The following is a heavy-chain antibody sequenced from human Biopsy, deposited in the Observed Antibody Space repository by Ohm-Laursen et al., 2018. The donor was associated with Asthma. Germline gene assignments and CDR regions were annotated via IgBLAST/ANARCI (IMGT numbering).Heavy chain of an antibody. CDR2: INPNSGAT. V-gene: IGHV1-2*06. CDR3: ARGKKSAGDRWFDP. CDR1: GYPFISYP. D-gene: IGHD6-13*01. J-gene: IGHJ5*02. Sequence: ASVKVSCKASGYPFISYPIHWMRQAPGQGLEWMGRINPNSGATNYAQKFQGRVTMTRDTSISTAYMEVSRLRSDDTAVYYCARGKKSAGDRWFDPWGQGTLVTVSS.